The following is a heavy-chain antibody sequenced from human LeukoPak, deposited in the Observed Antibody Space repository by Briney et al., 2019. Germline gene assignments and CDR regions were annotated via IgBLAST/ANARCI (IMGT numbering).Heavy chain of an antibody. D-gene: IGHD2-15*01. J-gene: IGHJ6*03. V-gene: IGHV1-8*01. CDR1: GYTFTSHE. CDR3: ARGYSSGSSGHMDV. CDR2: MNPNSGNT. Sequence: ASVKVSCKASGYTFTSHESNWVRQATGQGLEWMGWMNPNSGNTGYAQKFQGRVTMTRNTSISTAYMELSSLRSEDTAVYYCARGYSSGSSGHMDVWGKGTTVTVSS.